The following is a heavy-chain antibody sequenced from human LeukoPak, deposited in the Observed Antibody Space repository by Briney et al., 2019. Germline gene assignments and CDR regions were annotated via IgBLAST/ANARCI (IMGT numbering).Heavy chain of an antibody. CDR1: GGSFSGYY. Sequence: SETLSLTCAVYGGSFSGYYWSWIRQPPGKGLEWIGEINHSGSTNYNPSLKSRVTISVDTSKNQFSLQLNSVTPEDTAFYYCARGGLVRGTINSLIAFDIWGQGIMVTVSS. D-gene: IGHD3-10*01. CDR2: INHSGST. CDR3: ARGGLVRGTINSLIAFDI. V-gene: IGHV4-34*01. J-gene: IGHJ3*02.